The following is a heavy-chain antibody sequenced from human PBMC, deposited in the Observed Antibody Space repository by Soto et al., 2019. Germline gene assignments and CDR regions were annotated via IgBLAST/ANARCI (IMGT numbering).Heavy chain of an antibody. D-gene: IGHD3-22*01. J-gene: IGHJ3*02. CDR2: IWYDGSNK. V-gene: IGHV3-33*01. Sequence: QVQLVESGGGVVKPGRSLRLSCAASGFTFSSYGIHWVRQAPGKGLEWVAVIWYDGSNKYYADSVKGRFTISRDNSKNTLYLQMNSLRAEDTAVYYCGGGSGYFCDIWGQGTMVTVSS. CDR1: GFTFSSYG. CDR3: GGGSGYFCDI.